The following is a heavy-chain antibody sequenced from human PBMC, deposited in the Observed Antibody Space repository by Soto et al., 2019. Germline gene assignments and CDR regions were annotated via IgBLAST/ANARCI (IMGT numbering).Heavy chain of an antibody. J-gene: IGHJ4*02. V-gene: IGHV4-34*01. Sequence: QVQLQQWGAGLLKPSETLSLTCAVYGGSFSGYYWSWIRQPPGKGLEWIGEINHRGSTNYNPSLKSRVTISVDTSKNQFSLKLSSVTAADTAVYYCARGRGYSSSWYVSYWGQGTLVTVSS. CDR2: INHRGST. CDR1: GGSFSGYY. D-gene: IGHD6-13*01. CDR3: ARGRGYSSSWYVSY.